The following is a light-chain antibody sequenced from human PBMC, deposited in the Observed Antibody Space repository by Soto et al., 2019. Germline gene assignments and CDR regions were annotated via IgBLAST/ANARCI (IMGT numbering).Light chain of an antibody. Sequence: QSVLTQPPSVSAAPGQKVTISCSGSSSNIGNNYVSWYQQFPGTAPKLLIYDNDKRPSGIPDRFSGSKSGTSATLGITGLQTGDEAVYHCGAWDSSLTAVVFGGGTKLTVL. V-gene: IGLV1-51*01. CDR2: DND. CDR1: SSNIGNNY. J-gene: IGLJ2*01. CDR3: GAWDSSLTAVV.